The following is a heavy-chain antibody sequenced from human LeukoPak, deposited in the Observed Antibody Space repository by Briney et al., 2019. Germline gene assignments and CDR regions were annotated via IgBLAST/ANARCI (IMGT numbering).Heavy chain of an antibody. CDR3: ARAAPYTYSSSWSRYWYFDL. CDR1: GFTFSDYY. J-gene: IGHJ2*01. V-gene: IGHV3-11*01. CDR2: ISRSGSTI. Sequence: GGSLRLSCAASGFTFSDYYMSWIRQAPGKGLEWVSYISRSGSTIYYADSVKGRFTISRDNAKNSLYLQMNSLRAEDTAVYYCARAAPYTYSSSWSRYWYFDLWGRGTLVTVSS. D-gene: IGHD6-13*01.